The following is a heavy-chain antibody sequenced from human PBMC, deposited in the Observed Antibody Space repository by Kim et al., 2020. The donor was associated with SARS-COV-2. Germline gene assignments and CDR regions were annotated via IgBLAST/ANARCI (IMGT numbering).Heavy chain of an antibody. J-gene: IGHJ6*03. CDR3: AREEGITGTFNGNYMDV. D-gene: IGHD1-7*01. V-gene: IGHV1-69*04. Sequence: SVKVSCKASGGTFSSYAISWVRQAPGQGLEWMGRIIPIFGIANYAQKFQGRVTITADKSTSTAYMELSSLRSEDTAVYYCAREEGITGTFNGNYMDVWGKGTTVTVSS. CDR1: GGTFSSYA. CDR2: IIPIFGIA.